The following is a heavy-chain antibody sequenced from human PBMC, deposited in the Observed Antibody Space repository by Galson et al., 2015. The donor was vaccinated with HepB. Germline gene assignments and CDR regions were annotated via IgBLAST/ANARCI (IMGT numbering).Heavy chain of an antibody. CDR1: GYNFVNYW. J-gene: IGHJ4*02. CDR3: ATLYCSGGSCCGGCSYDY. CDR2: IDPSDSNT. V-gene: IGHV5-10-1*01. D-gene: IGHD2-15*01. Sequence: QSGAEVKKSGESLRISCKGSGYNFVNYWITWVRQLPGKGLEWMGRIDPSDSNTYYNPSLKGRVTISVDTSKNQFSLRLSSVTAADTAMYYCATLYCSGGSCCGGCSYDYWGQGTLVTVSS.